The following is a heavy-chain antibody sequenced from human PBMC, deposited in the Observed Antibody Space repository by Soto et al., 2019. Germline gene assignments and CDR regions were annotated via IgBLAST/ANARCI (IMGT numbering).Heavy chain of an antibody. CDR3: AGGSSKVPNRAPGPFFWFDP. CDR1: GYTFTSYA. J-gene: IGHJ5*02. Sequence: ASVKVSCKASGYTFTSYAMHWVRQAPGQRLEWMGWINAGNGNTKYSQKFQGRVTITRDTSASTAYMELSSLRSEDTAVYYCAGGSSKVPNRAPGPFFWFDPWGQGTLVTVSS. CDR2: INAGNGNT. V-gene: IGHV1-3*01. D-gene: IGHD3-16*01.